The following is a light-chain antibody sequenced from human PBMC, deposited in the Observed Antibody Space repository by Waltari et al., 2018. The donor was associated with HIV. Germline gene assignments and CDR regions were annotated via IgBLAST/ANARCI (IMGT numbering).Light chain of an antibody. Sequence: QSALTQPASVSGSPGQSITISCTGPSSDVGSYNFVSWYQQHPGKAPKLMIYEVSKRPSGVSNRFSGSKSGNTASLTISGLQAEDEADYYCCSYAGSSTWVFGGGTKLTVL. CDR2: EVS. J-gene: IGLJ3*02. CDR3: CSYAGSSTWV. CDR1: SSDVGSYNF. V-gene: IGLV2-23*02.